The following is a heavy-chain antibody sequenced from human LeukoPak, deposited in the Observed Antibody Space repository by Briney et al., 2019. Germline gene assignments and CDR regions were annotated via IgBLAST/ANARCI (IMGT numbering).Heavy chain of an antibody. J-gene: IGHJ4*02. CDR3: ARDLPSGNHQRFYFDY. Sequence: ASLKDSSKLSRYSFTGYYIHSVRQAPGQRVEWMGCINPNKGDTNYAQMFKGRVTLTNDTSISTAIMELYSLRSEDAAVYYCARDLPSGNHQRFYFDYWGRGTLITVSS. V-gene: IGHV1-2*02. CDR2: INPNKGDT. D-gene: IGHD1-14*01. CDR1: RYSFTGYY.